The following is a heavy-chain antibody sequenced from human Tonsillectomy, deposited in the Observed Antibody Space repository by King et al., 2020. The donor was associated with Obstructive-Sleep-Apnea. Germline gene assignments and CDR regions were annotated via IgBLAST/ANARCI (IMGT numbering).Heavy chain of an antibody. V-gene: IGHV3-15*01. J-gene: IGHJ6*02. Sequence: VQLVESGGGLVKPGGSLRLSCAASGFTFSNAWMSWVRQAPGKGLEWVGRIKSKTDGGTTDYAAPVKGRFTISRDDSKNTLYLQMNSLNTEDTAVYYCTTVAVYVMGDYYAYGMDVWGQGTTVTVSS. D-gene: IGHD5/OR15-5a*01. CDR3: TTVAVYVMGDYYAYGMDV. CDR1: GFTFSNAW. CDR2: IKSKTDGGTT.